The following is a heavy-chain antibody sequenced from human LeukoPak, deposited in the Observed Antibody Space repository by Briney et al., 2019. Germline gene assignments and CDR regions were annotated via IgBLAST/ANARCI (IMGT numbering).Heavy chain of an antibody. J-gene: IGHJ4*02. CDR3: ARVSVGARPGGY. D-gene: IGHD1-26*01. V-gene: IGHV1-8*02. Sequence: ASVKVSCKASGYTFTSYYMHWVRQAPGQGLEWMGWMNPNSGNTGYAQKFQGRVTMTRNTSISTAYMELSSLRSEDTAVYYCARVSVGARPGGYWGQGTLVTVSS. CDR1: GYTFTSYY. CDR2: MNPNSGNT.